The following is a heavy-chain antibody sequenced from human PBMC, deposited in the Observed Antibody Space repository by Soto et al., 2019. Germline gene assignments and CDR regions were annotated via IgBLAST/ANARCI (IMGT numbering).Heavy chain of an antibody. CDR1: GVSISSGGYY. D-gene: IGHD2-21*02. J-gene: IGHJ4*02. CDR2: TYHSGRT. CDR3: ASVIGCDSEYYFDY. Sequence: SETLSLTCTVSGVSISSGGYYWGWIRQHPGKGLEWIGNTYHSGRTYYNPSLKSRVIMSVDTSKNHFSLNLNSVTAADTAMYFCASVIGCDSEYYFDYWGQGTLVTVSS. V-gene: IGHV4-31*03.